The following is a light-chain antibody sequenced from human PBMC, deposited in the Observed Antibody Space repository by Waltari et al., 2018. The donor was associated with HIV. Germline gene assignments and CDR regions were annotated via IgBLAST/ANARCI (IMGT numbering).Light chain of an antibody. J-gene: IGLJ2*01. CDR1: GSTIAAGYE. V-gene: IGLV1-40*01. CDR2: SDN. CDR3: QSYDTSLTGWI. Sequence: QSVLTQPHSVSGAPGQTVTISNTGGGSTIAAGYEVHWYQQFPGTASRLLIYSDNNRPSGVPDRFSGSKSGTSASLAISGLRAEDEADYYCQSYDTSLTGWIFGGGTKLTV.